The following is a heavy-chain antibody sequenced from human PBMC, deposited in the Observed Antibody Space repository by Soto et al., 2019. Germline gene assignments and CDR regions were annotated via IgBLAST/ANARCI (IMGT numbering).Heavy chain of an antibody. Sequence: LXLSCAASGFTFSNYCMNWVRQDPGKGLEWVSAISGSGRNTHYADSVKGRFTISRDNSKSTLYLQMNSLRAEDTAVYFCAKDDDYYYDSSGYPDYWGQGPLVTVSS. V-gene: IGHV3-23*01. J-gene: IGHJ4*02. CDR2: ISGSGRNT. CDR1: GFTFSNYC. D-gene: IGHD3-22*01. CDR3: AKDDDYYYDSSGYPDY.